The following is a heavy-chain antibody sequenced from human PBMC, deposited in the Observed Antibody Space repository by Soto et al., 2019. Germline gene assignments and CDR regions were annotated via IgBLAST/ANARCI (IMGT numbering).Heavy chain of an antibody. Sequence: PGGSLRLSCAASGFTFSSYVMHWVRQAPGKGLEWVAVISYDGSNKYYADSVKGRFTISRDNSKNTLYLQMNSLRAEDTAVYYCAKSPTYDSSGYYSDYWGQGTLVTVSS. V-gene: IGHV3-30*18. D-gene: IGHD3-22*01. CDR3: AKSPTYDSSGYYSDY. CDR2: ISYDGSNK. CDR1: GFTFSSYV. J-gene: IGHJ4*02.